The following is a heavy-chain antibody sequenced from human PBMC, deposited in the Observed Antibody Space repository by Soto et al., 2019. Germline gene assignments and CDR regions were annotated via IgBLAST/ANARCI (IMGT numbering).Heavy chain of an antibody. D-gene: IGHD2-15*01. Sequence: GASVKVSCKASGGTFSSYTISWVRQAPGQGLEWMGRIIPILGIANYAQKFQGRVTITADKSTSTAYMELSSPRSEDTAVYYCAGGYCSGGSCYGEPHYYYYMDVWGKGTTVTVSS. CDR1: GGTFSSYT. CDR2: IIPILGIA. CDR3: AGGYCSGGSCYGEPHYYYYMDV. J-gene: IGHJ6*03. V-gene: IGHV1-69*02.